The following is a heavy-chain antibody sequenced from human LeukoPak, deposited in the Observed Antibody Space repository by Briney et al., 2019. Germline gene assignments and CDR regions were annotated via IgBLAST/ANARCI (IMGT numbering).Heavy chain of an antibody. V-gene: IGHV4-59*01. CDR2: IYYSGST. CDR3: ARGPFYDSSGYPDWYFDL. D-gene: IGHD3-22*01. Sequence: SETLSLTCTVSGGSISRYYWSWIRQPPGKGLEWIGYIYYSGSTNYNPSLKSRVTISVDTSKNQFSLKLSSVTAADTAVYYCARGPFYDSSGYPDWYFDLWGRGTLVTVSS. CDR1: GGSISRYY. J-gene: IGHJ2*01.